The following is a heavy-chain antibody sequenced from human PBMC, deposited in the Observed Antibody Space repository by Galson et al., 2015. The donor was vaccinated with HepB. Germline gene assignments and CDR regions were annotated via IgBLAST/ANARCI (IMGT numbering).Heavy chain of an antibody. V-gene: IGHV1-69*13. CDR3: ARFPSSDSSGYDYYYYYYMDV. D-gene: IGHD3-22*01. CDR2: IIPIFGTA. CDR1: GGTFSSYA. J-gene: IGHJ6*03. Sequence: SVKVSCKASGGTFSSYAISWVRQAPGQGLEWMGGIIPIFGTANYAQKFQGRVTITADESTSTAYMELSSLRSEDTAVYYCARFPSSDSSGYDYYYYYYMDVWGKGTTVTVSS.